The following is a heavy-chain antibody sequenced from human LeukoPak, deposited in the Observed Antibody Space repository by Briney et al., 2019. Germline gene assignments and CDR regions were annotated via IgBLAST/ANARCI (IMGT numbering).Heavy chain of an antibody. V-gene: IGHV3-30-3*01. J-gene: IGHJ4*02. CDR3: ARGGEELWFGELGGGQSDY. Sequence: GRSLRLSCAASGFTFSSYAMHWVRQAPGKGLEWVAVISYDGSNKYYADSVKGRFTISRDNSKNTLYLQMNSLRAEDTAVYYCARGGEELWFGELGGGQSDYWGQGTLVTVSS. CDR1: GFTFSSYA. D-gene: IGHD3-10*01. CDR2: ISYDGSNK.